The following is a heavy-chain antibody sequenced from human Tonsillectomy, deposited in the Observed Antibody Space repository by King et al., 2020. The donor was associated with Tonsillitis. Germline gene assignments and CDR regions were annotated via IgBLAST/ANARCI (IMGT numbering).Heavy chain of an antibody. Sequence: VQLVESGGGVVQPGRSLRLSCAASGFTFSSYGMHWVRQAPGKGLEWVAVISYDGSNKYYADSVKGRFTISRDNSKNTLYLQMNSLRAEDTAVYYCAKEGYGDQDDDAFDFWGQGTMVTVSS. V-gene: IGHV3-30*18. D-gene: IGHD4-17*01. CDR2: ISYDGSNK. J-gene: IGHJ3*01. CDR1: GFTFSSYG. CDR3: AKEGYGDQDDDAFDF.